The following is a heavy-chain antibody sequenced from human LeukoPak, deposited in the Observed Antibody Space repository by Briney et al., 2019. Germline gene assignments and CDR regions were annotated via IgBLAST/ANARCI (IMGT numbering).Heavy chain of an antibody. CDR2: IYYSGST. CDR3: AKQIQYSSGWYYFDY. CDR1: GGSISSYY. J-gene: IGHJ4*02. V-gene: IGHV4-59*08. Sequence: PSETLSLTCTVSGGSISSYYWSWIRQPPGKGLEWIGYIYYSGSTNYNPSLKSRVTISVDTSKNQFSLKLSSVTAADTAVYYCAKQIQYSSGWYYFDYWGQGTLVTVSS. D-gene: IGHD6-19*01.